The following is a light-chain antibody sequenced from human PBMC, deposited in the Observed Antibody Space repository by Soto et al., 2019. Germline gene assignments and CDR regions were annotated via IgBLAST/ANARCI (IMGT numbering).Light chain of an antibody. Sequence: EIVLTQSPGTLSLSPGERATLSCRASQSVSRSYLAWYQQKPGQAPRLLIYGASSRATGIPDRFSGSGSGTDFTLTISSLEPEDFAVYYCQQYGSSPPLAFGPGTKVDIK. CDR1: QSVSRSY. V-gene: IGKV3-20*01. CDR2: GAS. J-gene: IGKJ3*01. CDR3: QQYGSSPPLA.